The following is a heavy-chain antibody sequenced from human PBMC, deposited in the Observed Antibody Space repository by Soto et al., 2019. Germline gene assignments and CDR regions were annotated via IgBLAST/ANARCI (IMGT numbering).Heavy chain of an antibody. J-gene: IGHJ6*02. CDR3: AAPRDEYGSGISWFTYGMDV. CDR1: GFTFRDYA. Sequence: VGSQRLSCFAAGFTFRDYALTCVRHVAGRGLEWVSSLNGAGGSTYYADSVRGRFTISRDNSQNTLFLQMNRLTVDDTAIYYCAAPRDEYGSGISWFTYGMDVWGQGTTVTVSS. D-gene: IGHD3-10*01. V-gene: IGHV3-23*01. CDR2: LNGAGGST.